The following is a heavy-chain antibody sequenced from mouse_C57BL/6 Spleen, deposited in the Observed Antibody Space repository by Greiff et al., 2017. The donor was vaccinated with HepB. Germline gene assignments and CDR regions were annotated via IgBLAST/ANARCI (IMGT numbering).Heavy chain of an antibody. D-gene: IGHD1-1*01. CDR1: GYAFSSSW. J-gene: IGHJ3*01. CDR2: IYPGDGDT. V-gene: IGHV1-82*01. Sequence: QVQLKESGPELVKPGASVKISCKASGYAFSSSWMNWVKQRPGKGLEWIGRIYPGDGDTNYNGKFKGKATLTADKSSSTAYMQLSSLTSEDSAVYFCAREDYYGTEPFAYWGQGTLVTVSA. CDR3: AREDYYGTEPFAY.